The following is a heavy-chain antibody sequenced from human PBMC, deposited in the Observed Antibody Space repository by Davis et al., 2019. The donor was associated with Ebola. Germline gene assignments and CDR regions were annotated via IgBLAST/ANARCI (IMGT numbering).Heavy chain of an antibody. D-gene: IGHD6-13*01. J-gene: IGHJ4*02. CDR2: IYYSGST. CDR3: ARQEGIAAAVPYFDY. CDR1: GGSISSSY. Sequence: SETLSLTCTVSGGSISSSYWSWIRQPPGKGLEWIGYIYYSGSTNYNPSLKSRVTILLDTSKNQFSLKLSSVTAADTAVYYCARQEGIAAAVPYFDYWGQGTLVTVSS. V-gene: IGHV4-59*08.